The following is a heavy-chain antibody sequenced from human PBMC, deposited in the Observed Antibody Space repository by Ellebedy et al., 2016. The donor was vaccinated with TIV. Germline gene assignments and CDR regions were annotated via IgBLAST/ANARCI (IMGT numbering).Heavy chain of an antibody. Sequence: GESLKISCAASGFRFAGHAMSWVRQAQGKGLEWVSSITGSGVKTYYRNSVGGRFSISRDNSRDTLYLDMNILRGEDTALYSCARSAGDSSGWFVAWGQGTVVIVSS. CDR1: GFRFAGHA. J-gene: IGHJ5*01. V-gene: IGHV3-23*01. CDR3: ARSAGDSSGWFVA. D-gene: IGHD3-22*01. CDR2: ITGSGVKT.